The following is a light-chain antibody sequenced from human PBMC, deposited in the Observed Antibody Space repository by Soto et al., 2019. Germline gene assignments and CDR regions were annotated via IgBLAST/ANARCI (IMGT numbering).Light chain of an antibody. CDR2: DVS. CDR1: SSDVGGYNY. Sequence: QSALTQPRSVSGSPGQSVTISCTGTSSDVGGYNYVSWYQQHPGKAPKLMIYDVSNRPSGVSNRFSGSKSGNTASLTIYGLQAEDEGDYYCSSYTSSSTVVFGGGTKVTVL. V-gene: IGLV2-14*01. J-gene: IGLJ2*01. CDR3: SSYTSSSTVV.